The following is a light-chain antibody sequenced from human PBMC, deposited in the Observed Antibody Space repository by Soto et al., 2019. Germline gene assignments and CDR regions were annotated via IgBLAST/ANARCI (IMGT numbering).Light chain of an antibody. V-gene: IGKV1-39*01. CDR3: QHSSTYPLT. Sequence: DIPMTQSPSSLSASVGDRITITCRASQSINKYLNWYQQKSGEAPRLLIYGAVTLQSGVPLRFSGGGSGTDFTLTISSLQPEDFATYYCQHSSTYPLTFGGGTKVEIK. J-gene: IGKJ4*01. CDR2: GAV. CDR1: QSINKY.